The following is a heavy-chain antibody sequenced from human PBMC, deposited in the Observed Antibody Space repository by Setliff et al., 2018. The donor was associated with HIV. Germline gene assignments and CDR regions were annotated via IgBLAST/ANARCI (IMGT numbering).Heavy chain of an antibody. CDR1: GYTFTSYY. J-gene: IGHJ6*03. Sequence: ASVKVSCKASGYTFTSYYMHWVRQAPGQGLEWMGIINPSGGSTSYADSVKGRFTISRDNSKNTLYLQMSSLRAEDTAVYYCVKARVDGDYYYYYYMDIWGKGTTVTVSS. CDR2: INPSGGST. CDR3: VKARVDGDYYYYYYMDI. D-gene: IGHD4-17*01. V-gene: IGHV1-46*04.